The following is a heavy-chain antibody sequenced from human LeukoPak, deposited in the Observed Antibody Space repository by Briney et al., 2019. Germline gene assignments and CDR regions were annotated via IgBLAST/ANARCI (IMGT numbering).Heavy chain of an antibody. CDR1: RYTFTSYG. V-gene: IGHV1-18*01. CDR2: ISAYNGNT. J-gene: IGHJ4*02. CDR3: GRVDYYDSGSYFDY. Sequence: ASVKVSCKPSRYTFTSYGISCVRQAPRQGLEWMGWISAYNGNTNYAQKLQGRVTMTTDTSTSTAYMELRSLRSDDTVVYYCGRVDYYDSGSYFDYWGQGTLVTVSS. D-gene: IGHD3-22*01.